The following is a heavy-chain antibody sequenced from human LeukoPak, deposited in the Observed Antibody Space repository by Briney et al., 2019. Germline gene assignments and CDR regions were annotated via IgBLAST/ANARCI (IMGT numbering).Heavy chain of an antibody. V-gene: IGHV4-34*01. J-gene: IGHJ6*03. D-gene: IGHD6-6*01. CDR3: ARRSYSSSPTNPYYYYYYMDV. CDR2: INHSGST. CDR1: GGSFSGYY. Sequence: SETLSLTCAVYGGSFSGYYWSWIRQPPGKGLEWIGEINHSGSTNYNPSLKSRVTISVDTSKNQFSLKLSSVTAADTAVYYCARRSYSSSPTNPYYYYYYMDVWGKGTTVTVSS.